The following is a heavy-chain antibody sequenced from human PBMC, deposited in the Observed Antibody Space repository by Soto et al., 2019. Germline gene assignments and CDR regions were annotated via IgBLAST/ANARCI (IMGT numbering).Heavy chain of an antibody. D-gene: IGHD5-12*01. CDR1: GITISRNY. CDR2: IYGDGTT. CDR3: ARARDGYNFLYEPT. Sequence: QHGGSLRLSCAASGITISRNYMSWVRQAPGKGLEWVSVIYGDGTTYYADSVKGRFTISRDNSKSTLYLQMNSLRADDTAVYYCARARDGYNFLYEPTWGQGTLVTVYS. V-gene: IGHV3-53*01. J-gene: IGHJ4*02.